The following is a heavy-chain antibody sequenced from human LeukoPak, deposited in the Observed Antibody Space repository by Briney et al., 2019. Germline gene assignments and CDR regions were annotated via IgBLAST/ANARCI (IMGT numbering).Heavy chain of an antibody. CDR1: GFTFSSYG. CDR2: ISGSGGNT. Sequence: GGSLRLSCAASGFTFSSYGMSWVRRAPGEGPEWVSGISGSGGNTYYADSVRGRFTISRDNSQNTLYLQMNTLRAEDTAVYYCAKVVSGYHFDYWGQGTLVTVSS. V-gene: IGHV3-23*01. J-gene: IGHJ4*02. CDR3: AKVVSGYHFDY. D-gene: IGHD5-12*01.